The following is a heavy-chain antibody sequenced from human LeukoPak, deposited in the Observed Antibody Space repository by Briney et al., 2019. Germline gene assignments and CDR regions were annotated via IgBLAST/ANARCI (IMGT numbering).Heavy chain of an antibody. J-gene: IGHJ4*02. CDR1: GFTFSSYG. CDR2: IWYDGSNK. D-gene: IGHD4-11*01. V-gene: IGHV3-33*06. Sequence: GGSLRLSCAASGFTFSSYGMHWVRQAPGKGLEWVAVIWYDGSNKYYADSVGGRFTISRDNSKNTLFLQMNSLRDEDTAVYYCAKDLYSNYGPADYWGQGNLVTVSS. CDR3: AKDLYSNYGPADY.